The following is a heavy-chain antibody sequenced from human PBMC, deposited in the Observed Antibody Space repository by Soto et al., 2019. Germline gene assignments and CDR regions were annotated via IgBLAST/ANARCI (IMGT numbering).Heavy chain of an antibody. D-gene: IGHD2-2*01. V-gene: IGHV3-48*03. CDR1: GFTFSSSE. Sequence: GGSLRLSCAASGFTFSSSEMYWVRQAPGKGLEWVSYIHTGGQIIFYADSVKGRFTISRDNAKNSVYLQMNNLRAEDTAVYYCARRVSSWGQGTMVTVSS. CDR2: IHTGGQII. J-gene: IGHJ3*01. CDR3: ARRVSS.